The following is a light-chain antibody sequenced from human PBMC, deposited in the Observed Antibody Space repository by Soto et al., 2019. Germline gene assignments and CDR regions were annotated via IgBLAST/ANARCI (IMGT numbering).Light chain of an antibody. Sequence: QSALTQPPSVSGAPGQRITISCTGSSSNIGADYDVHWYQLLPGAAPKLLISDNNNRPSGVPDRFSGSKSGTSASLVITGLQPEDEADYYCQSYDNSLGGHVVFGGCTQLTVL. J-gene: IGLJ7*01. CDR1: SSNIGADYD. V-gene: IGLV1-40*01. CDR2: DNN. CDR3: QSYDNSLGGHVV.